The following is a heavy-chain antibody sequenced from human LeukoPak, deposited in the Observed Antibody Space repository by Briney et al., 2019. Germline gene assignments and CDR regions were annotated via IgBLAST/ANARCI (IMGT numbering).Heavy chain of an antibody. D-gene: IGHD3-16*02. CDR3: ARATPYYHYVWGSYRQEASFDY. CDR1: GFTFGDYA. CDR2: IGWNSGSI. V-gene: IGHV3-9*01. Sequence: PGGSLRLSCAASGFTFGDYAMHWVRQAPGKGLEWVSRIGWNSGSIAYADSVKGRFTISRDNAKNSLYLQMNSLRAEDTAVYYCARATPYYHYVWGSYRQEASFDYWGQGTLVTVSS. J-gene: IGHJ4*02.